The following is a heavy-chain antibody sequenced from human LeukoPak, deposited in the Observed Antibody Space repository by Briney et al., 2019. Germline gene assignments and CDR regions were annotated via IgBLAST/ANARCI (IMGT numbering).Heavy chain of an antibody. V-gene: IGHV4-59*08. CDR1: GGSISSYY. CDR2: IYYSGST. Sequence: SETLSLTCTVSGGSISSYYWSWIRQPPGKGLEWIGYIYYSGSTNYNPSLKSRVTISVDTSKNQFSLNLSSVTAADTAVYYCARTLKRTTVSTYYYFDYWGQGTLVTVSS. D-gene: IGHD4-17*01. CDR3: ARTLKRTTVSTYYYFDY. J-gene: IGHJ4*02.